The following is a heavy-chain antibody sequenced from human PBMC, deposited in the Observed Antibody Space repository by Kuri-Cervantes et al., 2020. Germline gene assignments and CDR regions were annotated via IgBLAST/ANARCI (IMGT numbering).Heavy chain of an antibody. D-gene: IGHD6-6*01. CDR2: MNPNSGNT. CDR1: GYTFTSYD. V-gene: IGHV1-8*01. CDR3: AREPPEYSSPGGWFDP. Sequence: ASVKVSCKASGYTFTSYDVNWVRQATGQGLEWMGWMNPNSGNTGYAQKFQGRVTMTRNTSISTAYMELSSLRSEDTAVYYCAREPPEYSSPGGWFDPWGQGTLVTVSS. J-gene: IGHJ5*02.